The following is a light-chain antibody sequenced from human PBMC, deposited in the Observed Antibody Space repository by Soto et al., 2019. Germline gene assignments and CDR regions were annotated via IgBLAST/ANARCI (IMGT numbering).Light chain of an antibody. CDR3: QSYDSTWRVV. CDR1: SSNIGAGYD. Sequence: QSVLTQRPSVSGAPGQRVTISCTGSSSNIGAGYDVHWYQQLPGTAPKLLIYGNSNRPSGVPDRFSGSKSGTSASLAITGLQAEDEADYYCQSYDSTWRVVFGGGTKVTVL. V-gene: IGLV1-40*01. CDR2: GNS. J-gene: IGLJ2*01.